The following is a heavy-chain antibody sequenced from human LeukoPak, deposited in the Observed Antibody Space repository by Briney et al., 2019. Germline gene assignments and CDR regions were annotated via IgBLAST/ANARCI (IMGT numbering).Heavy chain of an antibody. Sequence: GGSLRLSCAASGFTFSSYSMNWVRQAPGKGLEWVSSISSSSSYIYYADSVKGRFTISRDNAKNSLYLQMNSLKAEDTAVYYCARDGGSGSYYNEPSYFDYWGQGTLVTVSS. CDR2: ISSSSSYI. D-gene: IGHD3-10*01. J-gene: IGHJ4*02. CDR1: GFTFSSYS. V-gene: IGHV3-21*01. CDR3: ARDGGSGSYYNEPSYFDY.